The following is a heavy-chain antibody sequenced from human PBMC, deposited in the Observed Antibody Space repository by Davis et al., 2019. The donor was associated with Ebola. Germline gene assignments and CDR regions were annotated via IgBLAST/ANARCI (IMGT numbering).Heavy chain of an antibody. D-gene: IGHD3-9*01. V-gene: IGHV3-33*01. CDR3: ARVPSIFCFDY. Sequence: GGSLRLSCAASGFTFSSYGMHWARQAPGKGLEWVAVIWYDGSNKYYADSVKGRFTISRDNSKNTLYLQMNSLRAEDTAVYYCARVPSIFCFDYWGQGTLVTVSS. CDR2: IWYDGSNK. CDR1: GFTFSSYG. J-gene: IGHJ4*02.